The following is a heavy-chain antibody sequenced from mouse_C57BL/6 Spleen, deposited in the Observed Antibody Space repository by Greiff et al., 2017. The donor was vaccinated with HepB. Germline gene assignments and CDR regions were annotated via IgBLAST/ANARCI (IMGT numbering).Heavy chain of an antibody. Sequence: VQLQQPGAELVKPGASVKLSCKASGYTFTSYWMHWVKQRPGQGLEWIGMIHPNSGSTNYNEKFKSKATLTVDKSSSTAYMQLSSLTSEDSAVYYCAIYYGNGGFAYWGQGTLVTVSA. CDR1: GYTFTSYW. CDR2: IHPNSGST. CDR3: AIYYGNGGFAY. J-gene: IGHJ3*01. D-gene: IGHD2-1*01. V-gene: IGHV1-64*01.